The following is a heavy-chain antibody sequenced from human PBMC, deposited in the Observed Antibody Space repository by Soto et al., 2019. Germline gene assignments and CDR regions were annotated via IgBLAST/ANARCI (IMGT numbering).Heavy chain of an antibody. CDR2: IWYDGSIK. V-gene: IGHV3-33*08. D-gene: IGHD6-19*01. CDR1: GFTFSSYG. CDR3: PRAFSPGVAGRLFDF. J-gene: IGHJ4*02. Sequence: GGSLRLSCVASGFTFSSYGMHWVRQAPGKGLEWLAVIWYDGSIKYYADSVKGRSTISRDDSKNTLYLQMDSLRVEDSAIYYCPRAFSPGVAGRLFDFWGLGTPVTVSS.